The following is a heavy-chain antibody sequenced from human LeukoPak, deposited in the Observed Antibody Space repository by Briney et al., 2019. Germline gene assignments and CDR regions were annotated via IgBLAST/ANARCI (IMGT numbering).Heavy chain of an antibody. V-gene: IGHV4-34*01. J-gene: IGHJ4*02. D-gene: IGHD3-10*01. CDR2: IYHSGST. CDR3: ARELLYGSASYYPRQFEN. CDR1: GGSFSGSY. Sequence: SETLSLTCAVYGGSFSGSYWSWIRQPPGKGLEWIGEIYHSGSTNYNPSLKSRVTISVDKSKNQFFLKLSSVTAADTAVYYCARELLYGSASYYPRQFENWGQGTLVTVSS.